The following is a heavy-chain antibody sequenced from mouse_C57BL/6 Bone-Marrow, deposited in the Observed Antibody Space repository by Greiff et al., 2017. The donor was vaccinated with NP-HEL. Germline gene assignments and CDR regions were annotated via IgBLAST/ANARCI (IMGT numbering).Heavy chain of an antibody. CDR2: IDPSDSYT. D-gene: IGHD4-1*01. Sequence: QVQLQQPGAELVKPGASVKLSCKASGYTFTSYWMQWVKQRPGQGLEWIGDIDPSDSYTNYNQKFKGKATLTVDTSSSTAYMQLNSLTSEDSAVYYCASCPELGNDYWGKGTTLTVSS. V-gene: IGHV1-50*01. J-gene: IGHJ2*01. CDR1: GYTFTSYW. CDR3: ASCPELGNDY.